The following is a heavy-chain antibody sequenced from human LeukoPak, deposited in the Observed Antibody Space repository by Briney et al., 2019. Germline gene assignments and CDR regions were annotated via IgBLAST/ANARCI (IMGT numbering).Heavy chain of an antibody. CDR1: GFTFSSYA. CDR3: ARDSSSRYNEY. CDR2: ISGSGGST. V-gene: IGHV3-23*01. Sequence: PGGSLRFSCAASGFTFSSYAMSWVRQAPGKGLEWVSAISGSGGSTYYADSVKGRFTISRDNSKNTLFLQMNSLRAEDTAVYYCARDSSSRYNEYWGQGTLVTVSS. D-gene: IGHD6-13*01. J-gene: IGHJ4*02.